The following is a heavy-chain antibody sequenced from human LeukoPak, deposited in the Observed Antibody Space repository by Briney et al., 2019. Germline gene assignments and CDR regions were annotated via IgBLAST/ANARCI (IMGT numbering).Heavy chain of an antibody. Sequence: GGTLRLSCAASGFTFSSYGMSWVRQAPGKGLEWVSAISGSGGSTYYADSVKGRFTISRDNSKNTLYLQMNSLRAEDTAVYYCAKEGYYYDSSGYYRNFDYWGQGTLVTVSS. J-gene: IGHJ4*02. CDR3: AKEGYYYDSSGYYRNFDY. D-gene: IGHD3-22*01. V-gene: IGHV3-23*01. CDR1: GFTFSSYG. CDR2: ISGSGGST.